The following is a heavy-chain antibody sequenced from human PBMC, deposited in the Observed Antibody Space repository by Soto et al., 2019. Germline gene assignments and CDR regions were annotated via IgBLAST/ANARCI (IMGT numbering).Heavy chain of an antibody. CDR1: GFTFSIHE. Sequence: PGGSLRLSCAASGFTFSIHEMNWVRQAPGKGLEWVSYISSIGVATYYADSVKGRFTISRDNAKNSLYLQMNSLRAEDTAVYYCEREGRVGGIDYWGQGTPVTVYS. J-gene: IGHJ4*02. D-gene: IGHD6-19*01. V-gene: IGHV3-48*03. CDR3: EREGRVGGIDY. CDR2: ISSIGVAT.